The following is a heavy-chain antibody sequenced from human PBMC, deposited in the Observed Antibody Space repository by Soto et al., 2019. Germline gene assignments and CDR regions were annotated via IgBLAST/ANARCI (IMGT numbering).Heavy chain of an antibody. V-gene: IGHV3-64D*06. J-gene: IGHJ4*02. CDR2: IDDTTYYT. Sequence: PGGPLTASCSPSGSTFSRSAMKWFSQAPGKGLEYIASIDDTTYYTPYADSVKGRFTISRDNSKNTLYLQMRSLRPEGTAIYCCVKDRGTGRIRGGLACWGQGTLVSVS. D-gene: IGHD2-8*02. CDR1: GSTFSRSA. CDR3: VKDRGTGRIRGGLAC.